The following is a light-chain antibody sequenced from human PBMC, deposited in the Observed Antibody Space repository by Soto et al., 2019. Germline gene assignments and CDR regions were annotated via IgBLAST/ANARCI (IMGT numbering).Light chain of an antibody. CDR2: EVS. V-gene: IGLV2-14*01. CDR1: GSDIGIYNY. CDR3: SSYSGGNTLVL. Sequence: QSALTQPASVSGSPGQSITISCTGTGSDIGIYNYVSWYQHYPGQAPKPLIFEVSNRPSGVSTRFSGSKSGNTASLTVSGLQPEDESLYFCSSYSGGNTLVLFGGGTKLTVL. J-gene: IGLJ2*01.